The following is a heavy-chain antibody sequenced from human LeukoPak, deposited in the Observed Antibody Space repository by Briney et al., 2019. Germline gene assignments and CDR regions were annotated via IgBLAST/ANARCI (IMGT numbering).Heavy chain of an antibody. CDR3: ARGQWIQLWLRAFDI. V-gene: IGHV3-66*02. D-gene: IGHD5-18*01. CDR1: GFTVSSNY. Sequence: GGSLRLSCAASGFTVSSNYMSWVRQAPGKGLEWVSVIYSGGSTYYADSVKGRFTISRDNSKNTLYLQMNSLRAEDTAAYYCARGQWIQLWLRAFDIWGQGTMVTVSS. CDR2: IYSGGST. J-gene: IGHJ3*02.